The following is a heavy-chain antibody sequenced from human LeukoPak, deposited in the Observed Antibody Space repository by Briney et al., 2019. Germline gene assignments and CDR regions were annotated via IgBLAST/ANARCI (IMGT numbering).Heavy chain of an antibody. CDR1: GGSFSGYY. D-gene: IGHD3-16*02. Sequence: SETLSLTCAVYGGSFSGYYWSWIRQPPGKGPEWIGEINHSGSTNYNPSLKSRVTISVDTSKNQFSLKLSSVTAADTAVYYCARARGMITFGGVIVQYHFDYWGQGTLVTVSS. J-gene: IGHJ4*02. CDR2: INHSGST. CDR3: ARARGMITFGGVIVQYHFDY. V-gene: IGHV4-34*01.